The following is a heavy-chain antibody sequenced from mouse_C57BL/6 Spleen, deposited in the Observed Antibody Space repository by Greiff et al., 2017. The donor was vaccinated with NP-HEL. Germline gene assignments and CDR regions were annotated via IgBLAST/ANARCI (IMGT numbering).Heavy chain of an antibody. D-gene: IGHD1-1*01. Sequence: VKLMESGAELARPGASVKLSCKASGYTFTSYGISWVKQRTGQGLEWIGEIYPRSGNTYYNEKFKGKATLTADKSSRTAYMELRSLTSEDSAVYCCAGSGGYGSSWYFDVWGTGTTVTVSS. V-gene: IGHV1-81*01. J-gene: IGHJ1*03. CDR1: GYTFTSYG. CDR2: IYPRSGNT. CDR3: AGSGGYGSSWYFDV.